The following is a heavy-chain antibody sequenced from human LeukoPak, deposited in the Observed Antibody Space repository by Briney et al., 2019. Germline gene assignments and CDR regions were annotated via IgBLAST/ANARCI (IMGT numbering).Heavy chain of an antibody. V-gene: IGHV4-59*08. J-gene: IGHJ4*02. CDR3: ARHLGLGSYPLDY. CDR1: GGSISSHY. D-gene: IGHD3-10*01. CDR2: IYYSGST. Sequence: PSETLSLTCTVSGGSISSHYWSWIRQPPGKGLEWIGYIYYSGSTNYNPSLKSRVTISVDTSKNQFSLKLSSVTAADTAVYYCARHLGLGSYPLDYWGQGTLVTVSS.